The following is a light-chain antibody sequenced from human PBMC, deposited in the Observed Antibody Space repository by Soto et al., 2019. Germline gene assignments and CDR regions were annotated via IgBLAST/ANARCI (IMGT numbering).Light chain of an antibody. CDR2: DNN. Sequence: QSVLTQPPSVSAAPGQKVTISCSGSSSNIGKNYVFWYLHLPGTAPKVLIYDNNKRPSGIPDRFSGSKSGTSATLGITGLQTGDEADYYCGTWDSSLSAVVFGGGTKLTVL. CDR1: SSNIGKNY. J-gene: IGLJ2*01. V-gene: IGLV1-51*01. CDR3: GTWDSSLSAVV.